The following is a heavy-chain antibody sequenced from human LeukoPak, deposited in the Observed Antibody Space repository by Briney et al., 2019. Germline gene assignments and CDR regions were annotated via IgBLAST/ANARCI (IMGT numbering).Heavy chain of an antibody. CDR2: IYYSGST. V-gene: IGHV4-30-4*01. J-gene: IGHJ4*02. Sequence: PSETLSLTCIVSSGSISNGDYYWSWIRQPPGKGLEWIGYIYYSGSTYYNPSLKSGVTISVDTSKNQFSLKLSSVTAADTAVYYCVRVGVVRGVISHFDYWGQGTLVTVSS. CDR3: VRVGVVRGVISHFDY. D-gene: IGHD3-10*01. CDR1: SGSISNGDYY.